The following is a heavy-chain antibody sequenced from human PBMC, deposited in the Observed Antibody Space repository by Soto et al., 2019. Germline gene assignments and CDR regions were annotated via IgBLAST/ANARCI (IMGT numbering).Heavy chain of an antibody. V-gene: IGHV4-39*07. J-gene: IGHJ4*02. Sequence: SETLSLTCTVSGGSISSSSYYWGWIRQPPGKGLEWIGSIYYSGSTYYNPSLKSRVTISVNTSTNQFSLKLTSVTAADTAVYQCVTRDCTNNVCHFTWGQGTLVTVSS. CDR3: VTRDCTNNVCHFT. CDR2: IYYSGST. D-gene: IGHD2-8*01. CDR1: GGSISSSSYY.